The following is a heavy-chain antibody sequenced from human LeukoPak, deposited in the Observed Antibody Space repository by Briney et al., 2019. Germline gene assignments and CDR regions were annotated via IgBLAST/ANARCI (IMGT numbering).Heavy chain of an antibody. J-gene: IGHJ4*02. D-gene: IGHD6-25*01. CDR2: ISDSGDRT. CDR1: GFTFNKYD. Sequence: GSLRLSCAASGFTFNKYDMSWVRQVPGKGLEWVSGISDSGDRTYYADSVKGRFTISRDNSKNTLYLQVNSLRAEDTAAYYCAKESGYGDCWYFDYWGQGTLVTVSS. V-gene: IGHV3-23*01. CDR3: AKESGYGDCWYFDY.